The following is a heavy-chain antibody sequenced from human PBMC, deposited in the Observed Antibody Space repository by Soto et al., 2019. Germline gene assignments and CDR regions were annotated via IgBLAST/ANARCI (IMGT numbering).Heavy chain of an antibody. CDR2: IIPIFGTA. V-gene: IGHV1-69*13. CDR3: ARVDISSAEDYYYYGMDV. Sequence: SVKVSCKASGGTFSSYAISWVRQAPGQGLEWMGGIIPIFGTANYAQKFQGRVTITADESTSTAYMELSSLRSEDTAVYYCARVDISSAEDYYYYGMDVWGQGTTVTVSS. J-gene: IGHJ6*02. D-gene: IGHD6-6*01. CDR1: GGTFSSYA.